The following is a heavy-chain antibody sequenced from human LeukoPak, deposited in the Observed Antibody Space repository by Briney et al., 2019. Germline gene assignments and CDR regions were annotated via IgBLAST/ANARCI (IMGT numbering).Heavy chain of an antibody. D-gene: IGHD4-17*01. V-gene: IGHV3-74*01. CDR2: IDSDGSST. Sequence: GGSLRLSCAASGFTFSSYWMHWVRQAPGKGLVWVSRIDSDGSSTSYADSVKGRFTISRDNAKNTVHLQMNSLRAEDTAMYYCARVNYGDYVTWGQGTLVTVSS. J-gene: IGHJ5*02. CDR1: GFTFSSYW. CDR3: ARVNYGDYVT.